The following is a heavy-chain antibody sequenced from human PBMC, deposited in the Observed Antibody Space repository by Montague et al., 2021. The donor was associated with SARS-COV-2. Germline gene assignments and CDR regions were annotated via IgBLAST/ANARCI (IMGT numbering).Heavy chain of an antibody. J-gene: IGHJ3*02. V-gene: IGHV6-1*01. Sequence: CAISGDSVCGDRVSWEWLRQSPPPGLECVGRIYCKNRWFDHYEVYTNGRKSIQADTSKNQFSLLLDSVTHEDTAVYYCERGDGLGPYTGYAFDIWGQGTLVTVSS. D-gene: IGHD3-16*01. CDR1: GDSVCGDRVS. CDR3: ERGDGLGPYTGYAFDI. CDR2: IYCKNRWFD.